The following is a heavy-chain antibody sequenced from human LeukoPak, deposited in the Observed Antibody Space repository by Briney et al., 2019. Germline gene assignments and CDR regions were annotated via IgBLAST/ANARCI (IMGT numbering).Heavy chain of an antibody. Sequence: PGGSLRLSCAASGFTFSSYGMHWVRQAPGKGLEWVAVIWYDGSNKYYADSVKGRFTISRDNSKNTLYLQMNSLRAEDTAVYYCARDYGSSLPYYFDYWGQGTLVTVSS. V-gene: IGHV3-33*01. D-gene: IGHD6-13*01. CDR2: IWYDGSNK. J-gene: IGHJ4*02. CDR3: ARDYGSSLPYYFDY. CDR1: GFTFSSYG.